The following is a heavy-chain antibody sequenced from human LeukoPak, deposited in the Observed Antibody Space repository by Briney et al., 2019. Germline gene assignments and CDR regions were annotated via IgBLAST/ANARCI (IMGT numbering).Heavy chain of an antibody. V-gene: IGHV3-7*01. CDR1: GFTFSSYW. J-gene: IGHJ4*02. D-gene: IGHD3-22*01. Sequence: PAGSLRLSCAASGFTFSSYWMAWVRQAPGKGLEWVGNINQDGGAKFSVDSVKGRFTISRDNARNSLYLEMNSLGVEDTGIYYCATSHDSSGNKWGEGTLVTVSS. CDR2: INQDGGAK. CDR3: ATSHDSSGNK.